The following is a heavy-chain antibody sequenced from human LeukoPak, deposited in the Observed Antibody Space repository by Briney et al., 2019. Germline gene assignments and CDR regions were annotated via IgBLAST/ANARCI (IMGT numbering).Heavy chain of an antibody. V-gene: IGHV1-58*02. CDR3: AAVRWGDYCDRPSDP. Sequence: ASVNVSCKASGFTFTSSAMQWVRQARGQRLEWIGWIVAGSGNTNYAQKFQERVTITRDMSTSTAYMELSSLRSEDTAVYYCAAVRWGDYCDRPSDPWGQGTLVTVSS. CDR1: GFTFTSSA. J-gene: IGHJ5*02. CDR2: IVAGSGNT. D-gene: IGHD3-22*01.